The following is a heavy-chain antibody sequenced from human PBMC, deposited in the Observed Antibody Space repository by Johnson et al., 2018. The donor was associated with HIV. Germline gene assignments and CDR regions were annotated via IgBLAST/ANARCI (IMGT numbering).Heavy chain of an antibody. J-gene: IGHJ3*02. V-gene: IGHV3-23*04. D-gene: IGHD3-10*01. Sequence: VQLVESGGGLVQPGRSLRLSCAASGFTFDDYAMSWVRQAPGKGLEWVSTISGSGGSTYYADSVKGRFTISRDNSKNTLYLQMNSLRAEDTAVYYCANGWFSGAFDIWGQGTMVTVSS. CDR2: ISGSGGST. CDR3: ANGWFSGAFDI. CDR1: GFTFDDYA.